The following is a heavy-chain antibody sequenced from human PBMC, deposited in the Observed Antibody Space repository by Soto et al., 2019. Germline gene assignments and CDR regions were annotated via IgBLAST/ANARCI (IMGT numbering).Heavy chain of an antibody. CDR2: TYHSGNP. CDR1: GDKSITLGCS. J-gene: IGHJ4*01. V-gene: IGHV4-30-2*01. Sequence: SYDVSGDKSITLGCSRTLIRQPPGKALEWIGHTYHSGNPYYNPSLKSRVIISVDRSKNQVSLKVRSVTAADTAGCDCARETYGDYVRHFGPRGQGIQGTGPS. D-gene: IGHD4-17*01. CDR3: ARETYGDYVRHFGP.